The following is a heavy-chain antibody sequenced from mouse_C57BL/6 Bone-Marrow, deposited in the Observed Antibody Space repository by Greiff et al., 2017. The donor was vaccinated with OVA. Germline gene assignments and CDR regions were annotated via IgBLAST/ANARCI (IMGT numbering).Heavy chain of an antibody. CDR2: INPNNGGT. CDR1: GHTFTDYN. D-gene: IGHD1-1*01. V-gene: IGHV1-18*01. Sequence: EVKLQQSGPELVKPGASVKIPCKASGHTFTDYNMDWVKQSHGKSLEWIGDINPNNGGTIYNQKFKGKATLTVDKSSSTAYMELRSLTSEDTAVYYCAREGNYYGSSYYWYFDVWGTGTTVTVSS. CDR3: AREGNYYGSSYYWYFDV. J-gene: IGHJ1*03.